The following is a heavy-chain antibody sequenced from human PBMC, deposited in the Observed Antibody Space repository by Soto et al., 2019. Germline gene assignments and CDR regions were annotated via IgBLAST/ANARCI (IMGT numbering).Heavy chain of an antibody. CDR1: GYSFTDYH. V-gene: IGHV1-2*04. CDR2: INPKSGGT. CDR3: ARGDSTDCSNGVCSFFYNHDMDV. J-gene: IGHJ6*01. Sequence: SVKVSCKASGYSFTDYHIHWVRQAPGQGLEWLGRINPKSGGTSTAQKFQGWVTMTTDTSISTASMELTRLTSDDTAIYYCARGDSTDCSNGVCSFFYNHDMDVWGQGTPVTVSA. D-gene: IGHD2-8*01.